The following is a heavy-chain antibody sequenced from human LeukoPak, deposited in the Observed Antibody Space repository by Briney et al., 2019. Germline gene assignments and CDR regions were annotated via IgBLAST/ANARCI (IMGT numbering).Heavy chain of an antibody. J-gene: IGHJ4*02. CDR1: GGSFSGYY. D-gene: IGHD3-10*01. CDR3: ARGSSAKPKFDY. Sequence: PSETLSLTCAVYGGSFSGYYWSWIRQPPGKGLEWIGEINHSGSTNYNPSLKTRVTISVDTSKNQFSLKLSSVTAADTAVYYCARGSSAKPKFDYWGQGTLVTVSS. V-gene: IGHV4-34*01. CDR2: INHSGST.